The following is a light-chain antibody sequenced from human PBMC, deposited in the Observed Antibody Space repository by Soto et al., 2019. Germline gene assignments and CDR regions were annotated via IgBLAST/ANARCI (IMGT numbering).Light chain of an antibody. J-gene: IGKJ1*01. CDR3: MQALDTRT. CDR2: LGS. V-gene: IGKV2-28*01. Sequence: IVMTQSPLSLPVTPGEPAPISCRSSESLLHSNGYIYLDWYLQKPGQSPQLLIYLGSNRASGVPDRFSGSGSGTDFTLKISRVEAEDVGVYYCMQALDTRTFGQGTKVEIK. CDR1: ESLLHSNGYIY.